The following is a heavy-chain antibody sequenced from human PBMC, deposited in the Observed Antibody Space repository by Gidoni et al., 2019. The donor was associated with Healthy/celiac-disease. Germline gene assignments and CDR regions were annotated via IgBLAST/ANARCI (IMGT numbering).Heavy chain of an antibody. CDR1: GFTFSSYW. J-gene: IGHJ4*02. CDR2: IKQDVSEQ. CDR3: ARDRYGYEGFDY. D-gene: IGHD5-18*01. V-gene: IGHV3-7*01. Sequence: EVQRVESGGGLVQPGGSLRLSCAASGFTFSSYWMSWVRQAPGKGLEWVANIKQDVSEQYYVDSVKGRVTTSRDNAKNSLYLQMNSLRAEDTAVYYCARDRYGYEGFDYCGQGTLVTVSS.